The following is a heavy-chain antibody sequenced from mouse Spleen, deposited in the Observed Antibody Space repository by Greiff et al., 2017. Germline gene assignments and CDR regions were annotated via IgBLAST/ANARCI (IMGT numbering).Heavy chain of an antibody. CDR2: INYDGSST. CDR3: ARDDDGPFAY. D-gene: IGHD2-3*01. V-gene: IGHV5-16*01. J-gene: IGHJ3*01. Sequence: EVQVVESEGGLVQPGSSMKLSCTASGFTFSDYYMAWVRQVPEKGLEWVANINYDGSSTYYLDSLKSRFIISRDNAKNILYLQMSSLKSEDTATYYCARDDDGPFAYWGQGTLVTVSA. CDR1: GFTFSDYY.